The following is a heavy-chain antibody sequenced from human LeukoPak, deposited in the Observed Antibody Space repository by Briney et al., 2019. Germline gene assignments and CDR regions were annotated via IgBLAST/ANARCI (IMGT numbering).Heavy chain of an antibody. CDR2: IYSGGST. Sequence: PGGSLRLSCAASGFTVSSNYMSWVRQAPGKGLEWVSVIYSGGSTYYADSVKGRFTISRDNSKNTLYLQMNSLRAEDTAVYYCARRQKSRRYFDWFVGAFDIWGQGTMVTVSS. CDR1: GFTVSSNY. CDR3: ARRQKSRRYFDWFVGAFDI. D-gene: IGHD3-9*01. V-gene: IGHV3-53*01. J-gene: IGHJ3*02.